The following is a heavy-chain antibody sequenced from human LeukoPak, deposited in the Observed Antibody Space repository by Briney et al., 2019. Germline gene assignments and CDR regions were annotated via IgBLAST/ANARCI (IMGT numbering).Heavy chain of an antibody. V-gene: IGHV3-23*01. D-gene: IGHD6-19*01. J-gene: IGHJ5*02. CDR1: GFTFSTYA. Sequence: GGSLRLSCAASGFTFSTYAMSWVRQAPGKGLEWVSSVFGNGTTYYADSVKGRFTISRDNSKNTLYLQTNSLRAEDTAVYYCAKGSGSGWYGWFAPWGQGTLVTVSS. CDR2: VFGNGTT. CDR3: AKGSGSGWYGWFAP.